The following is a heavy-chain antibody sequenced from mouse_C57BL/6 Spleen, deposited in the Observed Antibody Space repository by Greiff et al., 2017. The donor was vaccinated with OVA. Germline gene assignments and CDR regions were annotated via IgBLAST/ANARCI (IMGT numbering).Heavy chain of an antibody. J-gene: IGHJ3*01. V-gene: IGHV1-80*01. CDR2: IYPGDGDT. CDR1: GYAFSSYW. CDR3: ARLDDPAWFAY. Sequence: VQLQQSGAELVKPGASVKISCKASGYAFSSYWMNWVKQRPGKGLAWIGQIYPGDGDTNYNGKFKGKATLTADKSSSTAYMQLSSLTSEDSAVYFCARLDDPAWFAYWGQGTLVTVSA.